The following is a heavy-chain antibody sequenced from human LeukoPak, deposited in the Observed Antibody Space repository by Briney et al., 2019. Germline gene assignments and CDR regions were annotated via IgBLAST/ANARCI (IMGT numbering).Heavy chain of an antibody. Sequence: PSETLSLTCTVSGGSISSSTYYGGWIRQPPGKGLEWIGSIFYSGNTYYNPSLKSRVTISIDTSKNRFSLKLSSVTAADTAVYYCARGDYYDSSPHYWGQGTLVIVSS. D-gene: IGHD3-22*01. J-gene: IGHJ1*01. CDR3: ARGDYYDSSPHY. CDR2: IFYSGNT. V-gene: IGHV4-39*07. CDR1: GGSISSSTYY.